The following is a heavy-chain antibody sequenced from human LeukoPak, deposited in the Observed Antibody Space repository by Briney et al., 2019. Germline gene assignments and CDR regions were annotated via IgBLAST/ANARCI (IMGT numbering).Heavy chain of an antibody. CDR1: GGSISSGGYY. D-gene: IGHD6-13*01. CDR3: ARTQQQLVLE. V-gene: IGHV4-31*03. Sequence: PSETLSLTCTVSGGSISSGGYYWSRIRQHPGKGLEWIGYIYYSGSTYYNPSLKSRVTISVDTSKNQFSLKLSSVTAADTAVYYCARTQQQLVLEWGQGTLVTVSS. J-gene: IGHJ4*02. CDR2: IYYSGST.